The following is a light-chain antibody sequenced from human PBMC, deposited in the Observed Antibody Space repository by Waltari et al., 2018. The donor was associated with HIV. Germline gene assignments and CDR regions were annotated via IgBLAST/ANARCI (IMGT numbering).Light chain of an antibody. V-gene: IGKV4-1*01. CDR2: WAS. CDR1: QTLLYSSNHKNY. Sequence: DILMTQSPDSLAVSLGERATLNCTARQTLLYSSNHKNYLAWYQHKPGKPPKLLIYWASTRQSGVPDRFSGSGSGTNFNLTINKLQAEDVATYCCQQNYRTPLTFGGGTKVGL. CDR3: QQNYRTPLT. J-gene: IGKJ4*01.